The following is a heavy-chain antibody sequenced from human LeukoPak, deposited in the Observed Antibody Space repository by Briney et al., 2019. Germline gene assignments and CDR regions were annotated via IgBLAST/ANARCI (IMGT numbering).Heavy chain of an antibody. CDR2: ISGSGGST. D-gene: IGHD1-26*01. CDR1: GLTFADYT. CDR3: ATNIGGAITSFEY. Sequence: GGSLRLSCAASGLTFADYTMHWVRQAPGKGLEWVSAISGSGGSTYYPDSVKGRFTISRDNSKNTLYMQMRSLRGDDTAVYYCATNIGGAITSFEYWGQGTLVTVSS. J-gene: IGHJ4*02. V-gene: IGHV3-23*01.